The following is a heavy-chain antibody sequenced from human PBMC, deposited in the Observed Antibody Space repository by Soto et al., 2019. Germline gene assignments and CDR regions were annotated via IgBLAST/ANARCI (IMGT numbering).Heavy chain of an antibody. CDR2: VYYTGDT. CDR3: VRQGIDYLHGLVDV. Sequence: QVQLQQSGPRLVKPSETLSLTCTVSSGPDRSHNWGWIRQPPGRGLEWIGYVYYTGDTAYNPSLRGRVTISADTSTNDISSTLNPVTAADTAVYYCVRQGIDYLHGLVDVWGQGTTVSVSS. J-gene: IGHJ6*02. D-gene: IGHD4-17*01. V-gene: IGHV4-59*08. CDR1: SGPDRSHN.